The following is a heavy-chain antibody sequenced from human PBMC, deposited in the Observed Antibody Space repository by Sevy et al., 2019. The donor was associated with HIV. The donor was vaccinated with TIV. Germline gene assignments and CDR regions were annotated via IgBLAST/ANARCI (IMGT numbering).Heavy chain of an antibody. Sequence: SETLSITCSVSGGSIISGDYYLSWVRQPPGRGLEWIGYINYTGSTDYNPSLESRVTISVDTSKNQFSLKLTSVTAADTAVYYCARDEGDYGDKSYYYGMDVWGRGTTVTVSS. J-gene: IGHJ6*02. CDR2: INYTGST. V-gene: IGHV4-30-4*01. D-gene: IGHD4-17*01. CDR3: ARDEGDYGDKSYYYGMDV. CDR1: GGSIISGDYY.